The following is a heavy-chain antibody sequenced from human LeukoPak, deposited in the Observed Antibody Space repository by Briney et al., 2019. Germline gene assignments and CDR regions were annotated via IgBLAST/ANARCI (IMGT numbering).Heavy chain of an antibody. J-gene: IGHJ4*02. Sequence: GASVKVSCKASGYTFTGYYMHWVRQAPGQGLEWMGWINPKSGGTNYAQKFQGRVTMTRDTSITTAYMELSSLRSDDTAVYYCARDVGEYCSSTNCYASHYWGQGTLVTVSS. V-gene: IGHV1-2*02. CDR1: GYTFTGYY. CDR2: INPKSGGT. CDR3: ARDVGEYCSSTNCYASHY. D-gene: IGHD2-2*01.